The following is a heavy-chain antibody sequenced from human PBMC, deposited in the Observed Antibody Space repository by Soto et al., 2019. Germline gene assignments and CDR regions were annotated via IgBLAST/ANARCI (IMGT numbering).Heavy chain of an antibody. CDR1: GGSISSGDYS. V-gene: IGHV4-30-2*01. CDR2: IYHSGSA. D-gene: IGHD6-19*01. J-gene: IGHJ4*02. CDR3: ASRSSGWYFDY. Sequence: SETLSLTCAVSGGSISSGDYSWSWIRQPPGKGLECIGYIYHSGSAYYNPSLKSRVTISLDRSKNQFSLKLNSVTAADTAVYFCASRSSGWYFDYWGQGTLVTVSS.